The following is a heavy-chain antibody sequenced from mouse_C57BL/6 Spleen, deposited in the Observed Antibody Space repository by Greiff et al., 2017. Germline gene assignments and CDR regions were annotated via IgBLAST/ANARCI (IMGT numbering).Heavy chain of an antibody. CDR3: VLYDYDGYWYVDV. CDR1: GYSFTGYY. V-gene: IGHV1-42*01. D-gene: IGHD2-4*01. CDR2: INPSTGGT. J-gene: IGHJ1*03. Sequence: VQLQQSGPELVKPGASVKISCKASGYSFTGYYMNWVKQSPEKSLEWIGEINPSTGGTTYNQKFKAKATLTVDKSSSTAYMQLKSLTSEDSAVYYCVLYDYDGYWYVDVWGTGTTVTVSS.